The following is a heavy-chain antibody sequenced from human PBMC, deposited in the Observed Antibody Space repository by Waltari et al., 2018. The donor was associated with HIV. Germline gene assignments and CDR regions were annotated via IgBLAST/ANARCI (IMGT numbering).Heavy chain of an antibody. D-gene: IGHD6-19*01. CDR3: AKGASGWSPGY. CDR2: KSYHGDDK. Sequence: QVHLVESGGGVVQPGRSLRLSCAASGFTFSSYAMHWVRQAPGKGLEWLAVKSYHGDDKYYADSVKGRFTISRDNSKNTLYLQMNSLRAEDTAVYYCAKGASGWSPGYWGQGTLVTVSS. CDR1: GFTFSSYA. V-gene: IGHV3-30*18. J-gene: IGHJ4*02.